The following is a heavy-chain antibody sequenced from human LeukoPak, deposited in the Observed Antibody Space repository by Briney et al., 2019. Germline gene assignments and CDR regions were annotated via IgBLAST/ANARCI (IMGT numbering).Heavy chain of an antibody. J-gene: IGHJ3*02. CDR1: GFTFSDYS. Sequence: GGSLRLSCAASGFTFSDYSMNWVRQAPGKGLEWVSSISSSNAYIYYADSVKGRFTISRDDAKNSLYLQMNSLRAEDTAVYYCARGGTYDIWGQGTRVTVSS. CDR3: ARGGTYDI. V-gene: IGHV3-21*01. CDR2: ISSSNAYI.